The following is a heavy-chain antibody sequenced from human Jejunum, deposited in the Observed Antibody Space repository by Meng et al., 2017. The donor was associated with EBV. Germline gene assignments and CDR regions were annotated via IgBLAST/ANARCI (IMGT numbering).Heavy chain of an antibody. Sequence: EVQVLESGRGLIHPGGSLRLSCAASGFIVSGHYMSWVRQAPGKGLEWVSVIYTDGSTYYADSVKGRFTISRDNSKNTLFIQMNNLRVDDTAVYYCVRGPWNNWGQGTLVTVSS. CDR2: IYTDGST. CDR1: GFIVSGHY. D-gene: IGHD1/OR15-1a*01. CDR3: VRGPWNN. V-gene: IGHV3-53*01. J-gene: IGHJ4*02.